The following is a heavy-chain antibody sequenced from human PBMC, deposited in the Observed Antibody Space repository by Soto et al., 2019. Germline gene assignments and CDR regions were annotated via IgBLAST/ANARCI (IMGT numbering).Heavy chain of an antibody. CDR2: ISYDGRNE. Sequence: GGSLRLSFAASGFTFSSYGMHWVRQAPGKGLEWAAVISYDGRNEYYADSVKGRFTISRDNSKNTLYLQMNSLRAEDTAVYYCANEVHPKHTALKGRDCYYGMDLWGKGTRVTVS. CDR1: GFTFSSYG. J-gene: IGHJ6*04. CDR3: ANEVHPKHTALKGRDCYYGMDL. D-gene: IGHD5-18*01. V-gene: IGHV3-30*18.